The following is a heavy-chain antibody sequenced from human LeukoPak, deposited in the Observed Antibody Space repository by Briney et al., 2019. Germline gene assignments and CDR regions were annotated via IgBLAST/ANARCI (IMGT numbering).Heavy chain of an antibody. D-gene: IGHD3-3*01. CDR3: ARSPQHYDFWSGYSTYFDY. V-gene: IGHV4-61*01. CDR1: GGSVSSGSFY. J-gene: IGHJ4*02. Sequence: SETLSLTCTVSGGSVSSGSFYWSWIRQPPGKGLEWIGKIYHSGSTNYNPSLKSRVTISVDTSKNQISLKSSSVTAADTAVYYCARSPQHYDFWSGYSTYFDYWGQGTLVTVSS. CDR2: IYHSGST.